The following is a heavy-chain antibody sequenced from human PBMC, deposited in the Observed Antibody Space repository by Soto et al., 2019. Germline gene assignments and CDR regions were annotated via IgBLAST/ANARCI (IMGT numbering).Heavy chain of an antibody. V-gene: IGHV4-59*01. CDR3: ARGLDCSSTSCSYYYYYYYMDV. J-gene: IGHJ6*03. Sequence: PSETLSLTCTVSGGSISIYYWSWIRQPPGKGLEWIGYIYYSGSTNYNPSLKSRVTISVDTSKNQFSLKLSSVTAADTAVYYCARGLDCSSTSCSYYYYYYYMDVWGKGTTVTVS. D-gene: IGHD2-2*01. CDR1: GGSISIYY. CDR2: IYYSGST.